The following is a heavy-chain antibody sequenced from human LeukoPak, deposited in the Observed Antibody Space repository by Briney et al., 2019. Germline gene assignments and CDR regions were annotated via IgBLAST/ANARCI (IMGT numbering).Heavy chain of an antibody. CDR3: ARKGIMYDNSRGWFDP. CDR2: INPSGGST. CDR1: GYTFTSYS. J-gene: IGHJ5*02. D-gene: IGHD2-15*01. V-gene: IGHV1-46*01. Sequence: ASVKVSCKASGYTFTSYSIHWVRQVPGQGLEWMGIINPSGGSTSNAQRFQGRVTMTRDTSTSTVYMELSSLRFEDTAVYYCARKGIMYDNSRGWFDPWGREPWSPSPQ.